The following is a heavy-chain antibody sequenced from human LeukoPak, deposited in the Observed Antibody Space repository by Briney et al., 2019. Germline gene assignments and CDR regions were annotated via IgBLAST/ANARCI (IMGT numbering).Heavy chain of an antibody. V-gene: IGHV4-59*01. CDR3: ARGIVGASYYYYVDV. D-gene: IGHD1-26*01. CDR1: GGSISSYY. Sequence: PSETLSLTCTVSGGSISSYYWSWIRQPPGKGLEWIGYIYYSGSTNYNPSLKSRVTISVDTSKNQFSLKLSSVTAADTAVYYCARGIVGASYYYYVDVWGKGTTVTVSS. CDR2: IYYSGST. J-gene: IGHJ6*03.